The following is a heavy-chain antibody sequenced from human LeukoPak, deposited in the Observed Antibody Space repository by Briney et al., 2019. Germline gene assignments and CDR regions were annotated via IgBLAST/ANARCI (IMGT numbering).Heavy chain of an antibody. CDR1: GGSISSGGYY. V-gene: IGHV4-31*03. Sequence: SETLSLTCTVSGGSISSGGYYWSWIRQHPGKSLEWIGYIYYSGSTYYNPSLNSRVTISVDTSKNQFSLKLSSVTAADTAVYYCARILSPAAGTDYHYYGMDVWGQGTTVTVSS. D-gene: IGHD6-13*01. CDR3: ARILSPAAGTDYHYYGMDV. CDR2: IYYSGST. J-gene: IGHJ6*02.